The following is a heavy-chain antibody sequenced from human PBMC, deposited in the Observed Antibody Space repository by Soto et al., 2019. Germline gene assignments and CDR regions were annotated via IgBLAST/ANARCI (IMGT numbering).Heavy chain of an antibody. CDR3: ARDPPRDFWSGYFPYGMDV. V-gene: IGHV6-1*01. D-gene: IGHD3-3*01. J-gene: IGHJ6*02. CDR2: TYYRSKWYN. CDR1: GDSVSSNSAA. Sequence: PSQTLSLTCAISGDSVSSNSAAWNWIRQSPSRGLEWLGRTYYRSKWYNDYAVSVKSRITINPDTSKNQFSLQLNSVTPEGTAVYYCARDPPRDFWSGYFPYGMDVWGQGTTVTVSS.